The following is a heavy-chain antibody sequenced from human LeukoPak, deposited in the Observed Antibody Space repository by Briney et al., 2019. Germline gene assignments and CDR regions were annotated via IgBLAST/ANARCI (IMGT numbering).Heavy chain of an antibody. CDR2: IYHAGNT. CDR1: GGSIGSSAYY. CDR3: AGCSAGSCYSD. D-gene: IGHD2-15*01. Sequence: SETLSLTCSVSGGSIGSSAYYWGWVRQSPGKGLEYIGNIYHAGNTHYNPSLNSRVTISQDASKNTFSLSLNSVTAADTALSSCAGCSAGSCYSDCGQGGLVTVSS. J-gene: IGHJ4*02. V-gene: IGHV4-39*02.